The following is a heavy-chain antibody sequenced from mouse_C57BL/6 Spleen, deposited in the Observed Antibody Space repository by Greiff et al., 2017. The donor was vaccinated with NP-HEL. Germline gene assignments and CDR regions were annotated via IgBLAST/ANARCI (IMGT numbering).Heavy chain of an antibody. D-gene: IGHD2-4*01. V-gene: IGHV5-9*01. CDR2: ISGGGGNT. CDR3: ARHDYEYAMDY. J-gene: IGHJ4*01. Sequence: EVKLMESGGGLVKPGGSLKLSCAASGFTFSSYTMSWVRQTPEKRLEWVATISGGGGNTYYPDSVKGRFTISRDNAKNTLYLQMSSLRSEDTALYYCARHDYEYAMDYWGQGTSVTVSS. CDR1: GFTFSSYT.